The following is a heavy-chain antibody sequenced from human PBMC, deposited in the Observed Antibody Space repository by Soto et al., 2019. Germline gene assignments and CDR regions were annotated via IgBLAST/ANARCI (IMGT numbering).Heavy chain of an antibody. D-gene: IGHD3-9*01. Sequence: GGSLRLSCAASGFTFSSYAMSWVRQAPGKGLEWVSAISGSGGSTYYADSVKGRFTISRDNSKNTLYLQMNSLRAEDTAVYYCAKEGRYFDWLSYYYYGMDVWGQGTTFTVSS. CDR3: AKEGRYFDWLSYYYYGMDV. CDR1: GFTFSSYA. J-gene: IGHJ6*02. CDR2: ISGSGGST. V-gene: IGHV3-23*01.